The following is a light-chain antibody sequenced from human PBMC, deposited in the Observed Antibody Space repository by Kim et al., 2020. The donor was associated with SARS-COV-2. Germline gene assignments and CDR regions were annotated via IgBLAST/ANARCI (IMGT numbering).Light chain of an antibody. Sequence: QAVVAQEPSLTVSAGGTVTFTCASSTGTVTTDHNPYWFQQKPGQVPRTLIYDITNKPSWTPARFSGSLLGDKAALTLSGAQPEDEGDYYCLLSYRGAWVFGGGTQLTVL. V-gene: IGLV7-46*01. CDR3: LLSYRGAWV. CDR2: DIT. CDR1: TGTVTTDHN. J-gene: IGLJ3*02.